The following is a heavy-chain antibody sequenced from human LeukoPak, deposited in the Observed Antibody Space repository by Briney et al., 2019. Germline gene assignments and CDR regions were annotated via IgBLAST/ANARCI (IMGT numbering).Heavy chain of an antibody. Sequence: GGSVKVSCKASGGTFSNYAINWVRQAPGQGLEWMGGIIPIFGTANYAQKFQGRVTITADESTSTAYMELSSLRSEDTAVYYCAREVLAYCGGDCYSGDHNWFDPWGQGTLVTVSS. D-gene: IGHD2-21*02. CDR3: AREVLAYCGGDCYSGDHNWFDP. J-gene: IGHJ5*02. CDR2: IIPIFGTA. CDR1: GGTFSNYA. V-gene: IGHV1-69*01.